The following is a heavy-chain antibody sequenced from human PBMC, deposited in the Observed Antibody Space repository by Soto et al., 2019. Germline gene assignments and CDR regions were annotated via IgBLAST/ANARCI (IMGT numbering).Heavy chain of an antibody. V-gene: IGHV1-8*01. CDR3: ARGVKYADYSRRFDP. CDR2: MNPNSGNT. CDR1: GYTFTSYD. D-gene: IGHD4-17*01. Sequence: QVQLVQSGAEVKKPGASVKVSCKASGYTFTSYDINWVRQATGQGLEYLGWMNPNSGNTGYVQKFQGRVTMTRNTSISPAYTELSSLRSEDTEVYYCARGVKYADYSRRFDPGGQGTLVTVSS. J-gene: IGHJ5*02.